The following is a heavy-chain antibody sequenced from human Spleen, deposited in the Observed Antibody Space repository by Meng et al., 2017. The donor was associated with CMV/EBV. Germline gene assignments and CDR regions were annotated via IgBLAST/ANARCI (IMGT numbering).Heavy chain of an antibody. V-gene: IGHV1-18*01. J-gene: IGHJ5*02. CDR1: GYTFTSYR. CDR2: ISAYNGNT. Sequence: ASVKVSCKASGYTFTSYRISWVRQAPGQGLEWMGWISAYNGNTNYAQKLQGRVTMTTDTSTSTAYMELRSLRSDDTAVYYCARDLLVSQPTAVIPNWFDPWGPGTLVTVSS. D-gene: IGHD2-2*01. CDR3: ARDLLVSQPTAVIPNWFDP.